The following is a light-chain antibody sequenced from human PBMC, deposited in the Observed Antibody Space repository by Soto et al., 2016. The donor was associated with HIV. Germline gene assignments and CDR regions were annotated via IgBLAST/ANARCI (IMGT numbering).Light chain of an antibody. Sequence: SYELTQPPSVSVAPGKTARITCGGNNIGSKSVYWYQQKSGQAPVLVVHDDSHRPSGIPERFSGSNSGNTATLIISRVEAGDEADYYCQVWDSSSDSLFGGGTKLTVL. V-gene: IGLV3-21*03. CDR2: DDS. CDR3: QVWDSSSDSL. J-gene: IGLJ2*01. CDR1: NIGSKS.